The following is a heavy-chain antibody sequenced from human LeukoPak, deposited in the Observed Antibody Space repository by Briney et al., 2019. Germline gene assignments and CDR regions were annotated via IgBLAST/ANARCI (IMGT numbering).Heavy chain of an antibody. CDR3: ARLYDSSGYYWPTGFDP. Sequence: SETLSLTCTVSGGSISGYYWSWIRQPPGKGLEWIGYIYYSGSTNYNPPLKSRVTISIDTSKNQFSLKLRSVTAADTAVYYCARLYDSSGYYWPTGFDPWGQGTLVTVSS. J-gene: IGHJ5*02. D-gene: IGHD3-22*01. CDR2: IYYSGST. V-gene: IGHV4-59*01. CDR1: GGSISGYY.